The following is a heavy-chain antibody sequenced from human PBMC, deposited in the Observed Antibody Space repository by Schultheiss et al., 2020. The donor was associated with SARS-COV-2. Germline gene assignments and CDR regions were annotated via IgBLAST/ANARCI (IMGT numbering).Heavy chain of an antibody. Sequence: SETLSLTCAVYGGSFSGYYWSWIRQPPGKGLEWIGEINHSGSTNYNPSLKSRVTISVDTSKNQFSLKLSSVTAAETAVYYCARGGPKSGSRRGADYWGQGTLVTVSS. D-gene: IGHD5-12*01. J-gene: IGHJ4*02. CDR2: INHSGST. CDR3: ARGGPKSGSRRGADY. CDR1: GGSFSGYY. V-gene: IGHV4-34*01.